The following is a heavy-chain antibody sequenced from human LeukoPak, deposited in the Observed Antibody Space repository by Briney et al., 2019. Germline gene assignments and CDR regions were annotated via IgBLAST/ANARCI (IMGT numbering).Heavy chain of an antibody. CDR1: GFTFSSYG. CDR2: ISYVGSNK. Sequence: GGSLRLSCAASGFTFSSYGMHWVRQAPGKGLEWVAVISYVGSNKYYADSVKGRFTISRDNPKNTLNLQMNSLSLEDTAVYYCARDRGSVVGQPTFLDYWGQGTLVTVSS. V-gene: IGHV3-30*03. D-gene: IGHD3-3*02. J-gene: IGHJ4*02. CDR3: ARDRGSVVGQPTFLDY.